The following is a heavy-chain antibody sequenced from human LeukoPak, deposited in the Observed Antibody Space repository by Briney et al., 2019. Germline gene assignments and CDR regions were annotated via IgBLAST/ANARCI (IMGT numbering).Heavy chain of an antibody. CDR3: ATAVETRYGMDV. CDR1: GGTFSSYA. V-gene: IGHV1-69*13. J-gene: IGHJ6*02. D-gene: IGHD3-3*01. Sequence: SVKVSCKASGGTFSSYAISWVRQAPGQGLEWMGGIIPIFGTANYAQKFQGRVTITADESTSTAYMELSSLRSEDTAVYYRATAVETRYGMDVWGQGTTVTVSS. CDR2: IIPIFGTA.